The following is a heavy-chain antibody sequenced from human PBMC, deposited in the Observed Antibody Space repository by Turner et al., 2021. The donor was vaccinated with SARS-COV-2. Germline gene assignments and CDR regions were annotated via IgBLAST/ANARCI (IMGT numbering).Heavy chain of an antibody. V-gene: IGHV4-34*01. CDR2: INHSGST. CDR1: GGSFSGYF. CDR3: ARGQGWLQPPFGY. Sequence: QAQLQQWGAGVLKPSETLSLTCAVYGGSFSGYFWTWIRQPPGKGLEWIGEINHSGSTNYNPSLKSRVTISVDTSKNQFSLKLSSVTAADTAVYYCARGQGWLQPPFGYWGQGTLVTVSS. D-gene: IGHD3-3*01. J-gene: IGHJ4*02.